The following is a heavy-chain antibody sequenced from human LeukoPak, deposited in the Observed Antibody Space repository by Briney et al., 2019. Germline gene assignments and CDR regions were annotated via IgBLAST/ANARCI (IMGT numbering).Heavy chain of an antibody. CDR3: AQSSGWDSLKY. CDR2: INPNSGVT. V-gene: IGHV1-2*02. D-gene: IGHD6-19*01. J-gene: IGHJ4*02. Sequence: ASVKVSCKASGYTFTDSYVHWVRQAPGQGLEWMGWINPNSGVTNCAQKFQGRVTMTRDTSINTAYMELSRLRSDDTAVYYCAQSSGWDSLKYWGQGTLVTVSS. CDR1: GYTFTDSY.